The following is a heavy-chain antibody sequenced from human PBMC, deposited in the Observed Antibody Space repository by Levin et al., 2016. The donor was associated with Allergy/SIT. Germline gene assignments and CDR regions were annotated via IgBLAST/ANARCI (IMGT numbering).Heavy chain of an antibody. D-gene: IGHD1-26*01. J-gene: IGHJ4*02. Sequence: WVRQAPGQGLEWMGIINPSGGSTSYAQKFQGRVTMTRDTSTSTVYMELSSLRSEDTAVYYCARDLGSYFFDYWGQGTLVTVSS. CDR2: INPSGGST. V-gene: IGHV1-46*01. CDR3: ARDLGSYFFDY.